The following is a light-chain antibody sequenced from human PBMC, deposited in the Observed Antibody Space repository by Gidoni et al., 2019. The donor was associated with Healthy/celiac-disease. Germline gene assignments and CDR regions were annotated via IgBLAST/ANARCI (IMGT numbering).Light chain of an antibody. CDR1: QSVSSY. CDR2: DAS. J-gene: IGKJ2*01. Sequence: EIVLTQSPATLSSSPGDRATLSCRASQSVSSYLAWYQQKPGQAPRLLIYDASNRATGIPARFSGSGSGTDFTLTISSLEPEDFAVYYCQQRSNWPMYTFGQGTKLEIK. V-gene: IGKV3-11*01. CDR3: QQRSNWPMYT.